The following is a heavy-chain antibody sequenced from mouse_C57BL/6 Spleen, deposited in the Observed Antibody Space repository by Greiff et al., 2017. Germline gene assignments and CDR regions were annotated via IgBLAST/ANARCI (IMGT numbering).Heavy chain of an antibody. CDR1: GFTFSSYT. V-gene: IGHV5-9*01. Sequence: EVKLEESGGGLVKPGGSLKLSCAASGFTFSSYTMSWVRQTPETRLEWVATISGGGGNTYYPDSVKGRFTISRDNAKNTLYLQMSSLRSEDTALYYCSRHANYVYFDYWGQGATLTVSS. CDR2: ISGGGGNT. D-gene: IGHD2-1*01. CDR3: SRHANYVYFDY. J-gene: IGHJ2*01.